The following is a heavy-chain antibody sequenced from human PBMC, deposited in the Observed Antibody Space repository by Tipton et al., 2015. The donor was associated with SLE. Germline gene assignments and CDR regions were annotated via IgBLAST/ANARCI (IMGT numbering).Heavy chain of an antibody. CDR2: INHSGST. D-gene: IGHD3-10*01. CDR3: ARGIGGFGKLFRRGYFDY. J-gene: IGHJ4*02. V-gene: IGHV4-34*01. CDR1: GGSLSGYY. Sequence: TLSLTCAVYGGSLSGYYWGWIRQPPGKGLEWIGEINHSGSTNYNPSLKRRVTISVGTSKNQFSLKLSSVTAADTAVYYCARGIGGFGKLFRRGYFDYWGQGTLVTVSS.